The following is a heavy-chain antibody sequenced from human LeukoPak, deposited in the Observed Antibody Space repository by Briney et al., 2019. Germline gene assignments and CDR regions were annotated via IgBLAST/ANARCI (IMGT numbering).Heavy chain of an antibody. Sequence: GGSLRLSCAASGFIFSNYAMSWARQAPGKGLEWVANIKQDGSEKYYLDSVKGRFTISRDNARNSLYLQMNSLRAEDAAVYYCARDDYAVPGGDYWGPGTLVTVSS. V-gene: IGHV3-7*01. CDR3: ARDDYAVPGGDY. CDR1: GFIFSNYA. D-gene: IGHD6-19*01. CDR2: IKQDGSEK. J-gene: IGHJ4*02.